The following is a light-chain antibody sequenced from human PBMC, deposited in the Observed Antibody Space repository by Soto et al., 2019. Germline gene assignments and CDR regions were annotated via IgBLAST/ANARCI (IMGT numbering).Light chain of an antibody. CDR1: QGISSY. CDR2: AAS. V-gene: IGKV1-8*01. CDR3: QQGYSMPLT. J-gene: IGKJ4*01. Sequence: AIRMTQSPSSLSASTGDRVTNTCRASQGISSYLAWYQQKPGKAPKLLIYAASTLQSGVPSRFSGSGSGTDFTLTISCLQSEDFATYFCQQGYSMPLTFGGGTKVDIK.